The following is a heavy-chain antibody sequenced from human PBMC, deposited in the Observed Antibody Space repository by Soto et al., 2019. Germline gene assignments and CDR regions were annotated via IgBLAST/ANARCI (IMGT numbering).Heavy chain of an antibody. CDR1: GGTFSSYA. Sequence: SVKVSCKASGGTFSSYAISWVRQAPGQGLEWMGGIIPIFGTANYAQKFQGRVTITADKSTSTAYMELSSLRSEDTAVYYCARGIFDYYDSSGYYWFDPWGQGTLVTVSS. J-gene: IGHJ5*02. CDR3: ARGIFDYYDSSGYYWFDP. D-gene: IGHD3-22*01. V-gene: IGHV1-69*06. CDR2: IIPIFGTA.